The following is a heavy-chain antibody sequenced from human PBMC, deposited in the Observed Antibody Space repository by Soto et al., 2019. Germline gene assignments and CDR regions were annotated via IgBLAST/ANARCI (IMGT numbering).Heavy chain of an antibody. V-gene: IGHV5-51*01. Sequence: GESRKISCKGSGYSFTSYWIGWVRQMPGKGLEWMGIIYPGDSDTRYSPSFQGQVTISADKSISTAYLQWSSLKASDTAMYYCARLPTYSSSWTELDYWGQGTLVTVSS. D-gene: IGHD6-13*01. CDR3: ARLPTYSSSWTELDY. CDR1: GYSFTSYW. CDR2: IYPGDSDT. J-gene: IGHJ4*02.